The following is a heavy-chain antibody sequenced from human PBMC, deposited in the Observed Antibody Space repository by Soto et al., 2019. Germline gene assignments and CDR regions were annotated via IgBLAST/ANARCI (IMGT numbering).Heavy chain of an antibody. V-gene: IGHV3-15*07. CDR2: IKSKVAGGTT. D-gene: IGHD6-19*01. CDR3: TTVHGEKQWCLDY. CDR1: GFPFTNGW. J-gene: IGHJ4*02. Sequence: EVQLVESGGGLVKPGGSLTLSCAASGFPFTNGWMNWVRQAPGKGLEWLGHIKSKVAGGTTDFAAPGKGRFTISRDDSTNMVYLHMSSLKTEDTAVYYCTTVHGEKQWCLDYWGQGTLVTVSS.